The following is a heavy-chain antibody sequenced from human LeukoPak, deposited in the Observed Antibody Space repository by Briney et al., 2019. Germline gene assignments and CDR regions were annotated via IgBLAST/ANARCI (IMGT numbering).Heavy chain of an antibody. CDR1: GITLSGSA. CDR2: IRSKANSYAT. V-gene: IGHV3-73*01. CDR3: TTRNPDAFDI. J-gene: IGHJ3*02. Sequence: GGSLRLSCAASGITLSGSAMHWVRQASGKGLEWVGRIRSKANSYATAYAASVKGRFTISRDDSKNTAYLQMDSLKTEDTAVYYCTTRNPDAFDIWGQGTMVTVTS.